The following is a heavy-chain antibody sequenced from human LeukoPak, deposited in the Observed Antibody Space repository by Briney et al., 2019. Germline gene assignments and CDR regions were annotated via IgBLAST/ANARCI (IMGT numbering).Heavy chain of an antibody. J-gene: IGHJ3*02. CDR1: GFTVRSNY. Sequence: AGGSLRLSCADSGFTVRSNYMTWVRQAPGKGLEWVSVIYSGGGTDYADSVKGRFTISRDNSKNTLYLQMNSLRAEDTAVYYCARDCSSTTCYMGAFDIWGQGTMVTVSS. V-gene: IGHV3-53*01. D-gene: IGHD2-2*02. CDR2: IYSGGGT. CDR3: ARDCSSTTCYMGAFDI.